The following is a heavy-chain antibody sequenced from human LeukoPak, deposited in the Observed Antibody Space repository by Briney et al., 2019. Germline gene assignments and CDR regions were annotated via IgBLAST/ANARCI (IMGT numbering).Heavy chain of an antibody. CDR1: GFTFSGYS. V-gene: IGHV3-21*01. CDR3: AREVSEGFDF. CDR2: FGTRSTSI. Sequence: GGSLGLSCTASGFTFSGYSMNWIRQAPGKGLEWVSSFGTRSTSIYHAGSVKGRFAISRDNAKNSLYLQMNSLRAEDTALYYCAREVSEGFDFWGQGTLVTVSS. J-gene: IGHJ4*02. D-gene: IGHD3-22*01.